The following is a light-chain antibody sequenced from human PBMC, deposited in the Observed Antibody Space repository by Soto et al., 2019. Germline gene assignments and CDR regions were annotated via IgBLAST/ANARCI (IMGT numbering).Light chain of an antibody. V-gene: IGKV1-5*03. CDR3: QQANSFPPWT. Sequence: DIQMTQSPSTLSASVGDRVTITCRASQSISNWLAWYQQKPGKVPKLLIYKASTLESGVPSRFSGSASGTEFTLTISSLQPEDFATYYCQQANSFPPWTFGQGTKVDIK. J-gene: IGKJ1*01. CDR1: QSISNW. CDR2: KAS.